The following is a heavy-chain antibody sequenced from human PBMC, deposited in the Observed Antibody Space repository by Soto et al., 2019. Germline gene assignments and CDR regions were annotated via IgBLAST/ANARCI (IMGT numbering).Heavy chain of an antibody. J-gene: IGHJ4*02. D-gene: IGHD4-17*01. Sequence: GGSLRLSCAASGFTFSSYGMHWVRQAPGKGLEWVAVIWYDGSNKYYADSVKGRFTISRDNSKNTLYLQMNSLRTEDTAVYYCARQIDPSTVTNYFDYWGQGTLVTVSS. CDR1: GFTFSSYG. CDR2: IWYDGSNK. V-gene: IGHV3-33*01. CDR3: ARQIDPSTVTNYFDY.